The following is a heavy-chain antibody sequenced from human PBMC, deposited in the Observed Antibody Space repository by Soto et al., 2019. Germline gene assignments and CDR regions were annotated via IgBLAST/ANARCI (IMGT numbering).Heavy chain of an antibody. CDR3: ARSREMYYYDSSGYYAH. Sequence: LEILSLTCTVSGDSISTSYYWNWIRQSPGKELEWIGYVSFSGRTSYNPSLKSRVTISVDTSKNQLSLKLSSVTAADTAVYYCARSREMYYYDSSGYYAHWGQGTLVTVSS. CDR2: VSFSGRT. CDR1: GDSISTSYY. V-gene: IGHV4-59*01. D-gene: IGHD3-22*01. J-gene: IGHJ4*02.